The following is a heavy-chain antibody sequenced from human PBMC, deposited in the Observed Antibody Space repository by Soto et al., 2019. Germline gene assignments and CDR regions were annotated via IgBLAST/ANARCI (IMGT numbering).Heavy chain of an antibody. D-gene: IGHD7-27*01. J-gene: IGHJ6*02. CDR1: FGPMRGYY. CDR3: ARDGDHDYFYGMDI. CDR2: IFYNGGA. V-gene: IGHV4-59*01. Sequence: LQESVPGLVKASETLSLSCSVSFGPMRGYYWSWIRQPPGKGLEWIANIFYNGGANYNPSIRSRVTISVDKSKNSFSLRLTSVTPADTAVYYCARDGDHDYFYGMDIWGQGTTVTVS.